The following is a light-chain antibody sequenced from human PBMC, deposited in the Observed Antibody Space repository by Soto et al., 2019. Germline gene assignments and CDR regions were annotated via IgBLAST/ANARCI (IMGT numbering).Light chain of an antibody. J-gene: IGKJ2*01. CDR3: QQYVHSPHT. V-gene: IGKV3-20*01. CDR1: QRITWNY. Sequence: DIVLTQSPGTLSLSPGETATLSCRAGQRITWNYVAWYQQKPGQAPSLLIYGASIRATGVPDRFSGSGSGTVFTITISRLEPEDFAVYYCQQYVHSPHTFGQGTNLEIK. CDR2: GAS.